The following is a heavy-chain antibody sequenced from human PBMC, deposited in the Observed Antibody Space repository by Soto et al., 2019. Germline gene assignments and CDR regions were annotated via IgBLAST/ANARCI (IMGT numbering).Heavy chain of an antibody. CDR2: ISWNSGSI. CDR1: GFTFDDYA. J-gene: IGHJ4*02. V-gene: IGHV3-9*01. CDR3: AKDVYSSSSSYFDY. Sequence: EVQVLESGGGLVQPGGSLRLSCAASGFTFDDYAMHWVRQAPGKGLEWVSGISWNSGSIGYADSVKGRFTISRDNAKNSLYLQMNSLRAEDTALYYCAKDVYSSSSSYFDYWGQGTLVTVSS. D-gene: IGHD6-6*01.